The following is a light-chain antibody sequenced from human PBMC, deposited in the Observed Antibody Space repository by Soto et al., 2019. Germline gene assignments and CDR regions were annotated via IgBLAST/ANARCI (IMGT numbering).Light chain of an antibody. CDR1: QGVSSY. V-gene: IGKV3-11*01. Sequence: EIVLTQSPATLSLSPGERATLSCRASQGVSSYLAWYQQKPGQAPRLLIYDASNRATGIPARFSGSGSGTDFPLTISRLEPEDFAFYYCQQRSNWLTFGGGTKVGIK. J-gene: IGKJ4*01. CDR3: QQRSNWLT. CDR2: DAS.